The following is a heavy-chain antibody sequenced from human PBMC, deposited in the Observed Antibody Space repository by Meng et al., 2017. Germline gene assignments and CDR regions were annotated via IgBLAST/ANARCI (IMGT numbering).Heavy chain of an antibody. CDR2: IYYSGST. CDR1: GGSISSSSYY. V-gene: IGHV4-39*07. D-gene: IGHD3-10*01. CDR3: ARVGVNYYGSATDDY. Sequence: ESLKISCTVSGGSISSSSYYWGWIRQPPGKGLEWIGSIYYSGSTYYNPSLKSRVTISVDTSKNQFSLKLSSVTAADTAVYYCARVGVNYYGSATDDYWGQGTLVTVSS. J-gene: IGHJ4*02.